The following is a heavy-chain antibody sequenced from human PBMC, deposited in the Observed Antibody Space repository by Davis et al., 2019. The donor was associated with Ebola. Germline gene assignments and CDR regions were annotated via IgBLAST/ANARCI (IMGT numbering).Heavy chain of an antibody. V-gene: IGHV3-30*03. J-gene: IGHJ4*02. Sequence: GESLKISCAASGFTFSSYGMHWVRQAPGKGLEWVAVISYDGSNKYYADSVKGRFTISRDNSKNTLYLQMNSLRAEDTAVYYCARGIVGATNWGQGTLVTVSS. CDR2: ISYDGSNK. CDR1: GFTFSSYG. CDR3: ARGIVGATN. D-gene: IGHD1-26*01.